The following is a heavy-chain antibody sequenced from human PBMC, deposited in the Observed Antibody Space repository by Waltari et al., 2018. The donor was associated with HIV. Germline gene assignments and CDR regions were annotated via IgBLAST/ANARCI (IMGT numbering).Heavy chain of an antibody. CDR2: INAGNGNT. D-gene: IGHD3-9*01. CDR3: ARDRYYDILTGYYPHYYMDV. Sequence: QVQLVQSGAEVKKPGASVKVSCKASGYTFTSYAMHWVRQAPGQRLEWMGWINAGNGNTKYSQKFRGRVTITRDTSASTAYMELSSLRSEDTAVYYCARDRYYDILTGYYPHYYMDVWGKGTTVTVSS. V-gene: IGHV1-3*01. CDR1: GYTFTSYA. J-gene: IGHJ6*03.